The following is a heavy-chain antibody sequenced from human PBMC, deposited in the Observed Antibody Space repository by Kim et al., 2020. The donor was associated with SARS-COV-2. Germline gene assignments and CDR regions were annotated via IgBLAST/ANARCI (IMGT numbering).Heavy chain of an antibody. V-gene: IGHV3-48*02. Sequence: GGSLRLSCGASGFTFSSFSFNWIRQAPGKGLEWISYITIGGDGTHYADSVRGRFTISRDNAHNLIYLQMNSLRHEDTAIYYCARDKAYAFDIWGHGTMVTVSS. J-gene: IGHJ3*02. CDR3: ARDKAYAFDI. CDR2: ITIGGDGT. CDR1: GFTFSSFS.